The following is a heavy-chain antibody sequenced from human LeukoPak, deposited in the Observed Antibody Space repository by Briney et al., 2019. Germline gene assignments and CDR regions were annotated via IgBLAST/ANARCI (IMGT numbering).Heavy chain of an antibody. Sequence: SETLSLTCTVSGGSISSYYWSWIRQPPGKGLGWIGYIYYSGSTNYNPSLKSRVTISVDTSKNQFSLKLSSVTAADTAVYYCARSLWFGELSWFDPWGQGTLVTVSS. V-gene: IGHV4-59*01. CDR3: ARSLWFGELSWFDP. CDR1: GGSISSYY. CDR2: IYYSGST. J-gene: IGHJ5*02. D-gene: IGHD3-10*01.